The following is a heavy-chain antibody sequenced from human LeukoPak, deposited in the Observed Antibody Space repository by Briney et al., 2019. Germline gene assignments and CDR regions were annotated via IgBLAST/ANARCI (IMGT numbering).Heavy chain of an antibody. J-gene: IGHJ3*02. D-gene: IGHD3-22*01. Sequence: PGGSLRLSCAASGFTFSSYSMNWVRQAPGKGLEWVSSISSSSSYIYYADSVKGRFTISRDNAKNSLYLQMNSLRAEDTAVYYCARAGYYYDSSGYYHPYAFDIWGQGTMVTVSS. V-gene: IGHV3-21*01. CDR2: ISSSSSYI. CDR1: GFTFSSYS. CDR3: ARAGYYYDSSGYYHPYAFDI.